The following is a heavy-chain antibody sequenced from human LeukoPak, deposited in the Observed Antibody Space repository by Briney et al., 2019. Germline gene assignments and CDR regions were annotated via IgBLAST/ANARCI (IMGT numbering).Heavy chain of an antibody. CDR2: INHSGST. Sequence: PSETLSLTCAVYGGSFSGYYWSWIRQPPGKGLEWIGEINHSGSTNYNPSLKSRVTISVDTSKNQFSLKLSSVTAADTAVYYCARHRRRRLELRPYYFDYWGQGTLVTVSS. V-gene: IGHV4-34*01. J-gene: IGHJ4*02. CDR1: GGSFSGYY. CDR3: ARHRRRRLELRPYYFDY. D-gene: IGHD1-7*01.